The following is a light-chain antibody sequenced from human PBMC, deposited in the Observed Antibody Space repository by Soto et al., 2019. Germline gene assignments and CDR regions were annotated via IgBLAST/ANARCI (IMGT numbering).Light chain of an antibody. J-gene: IGLJ1*01. CDR1: SSDVGSYNL. CDR2: EVS. V-gene: IGLV2-23*02. Sequence: QSALTQPASVSGSPGQSITXSCTGTSSDVGSYNLVSWYQQHPGKAPKLMIYEVSKRPSGVSNRFSGSKSGNTASLTISGLQAEDEADYYCCSYAGSSTYVFGTGTKLTVL. CDR3: CSYAGSSTYV.